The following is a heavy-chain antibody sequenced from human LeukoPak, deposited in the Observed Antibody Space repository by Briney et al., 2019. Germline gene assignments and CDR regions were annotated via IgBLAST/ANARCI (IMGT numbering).Heavy chain of an antibody. CDR3: ARDNIPYYDSSGYPSPCDY. CDR1: GFTLSSYS. J-gene: IGHJ4*02. D-gene: IGHD3-22*01. V-gene: IGHV3-21*01. CDR2: IRRTSSSI. Sequence: GRSLRLSCVVSGFTLSSYSMNWVRQAPGRGLEWVSFIRRTSSSIYYAESVRGRLTICRDNAKNSLYLQMNSLRAEHTALYYCARDNIPYYDSSGYPSPCDYWGQGILVTVSS.